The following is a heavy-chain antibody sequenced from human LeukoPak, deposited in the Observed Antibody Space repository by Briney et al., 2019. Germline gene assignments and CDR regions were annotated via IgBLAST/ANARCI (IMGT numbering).Heavy chain of an antibody. CDR3: ASPENWNPLGAFDI. CDR1: GGSISSYY. CDR2: IYYSGST. Sequence: SETLSLTCTVSGGSISSYYWSWIRQPPGKGLEWIGYIYYSGSTNYNPSLKSRVTISVDTSKNQFSLRLSSVTAADTAVYYCASPENWNPLGAFDIWGQGTMVTVSS. D-gene: IGHD1-1*01. J-gene: IGHJ3*02. V-gene: IGHV4-59*01.